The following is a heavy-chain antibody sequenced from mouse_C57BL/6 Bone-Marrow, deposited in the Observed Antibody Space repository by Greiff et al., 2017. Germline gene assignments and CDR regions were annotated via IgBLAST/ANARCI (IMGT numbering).Heavy chain of an antibody. V-gene: IGHV1-7*01. J-gene: IGHJ1*03. CDR2: INPSSGYT. Sequence: VMLVESGAELAKPGASVKLSCKASGYTFTSYWMHWVKQRPGQGLEWIGYINPSSGYTKYNQKFKDKATLTADKSSSTAYMQLSSLTYEDSAVYYCARPSSGTYWYFDVWGTGTTVTVSS. CDR1: GYTFTSYW. CDR3: ARPSSGTYWYFDV. D-gene: IGHD4-1*01.